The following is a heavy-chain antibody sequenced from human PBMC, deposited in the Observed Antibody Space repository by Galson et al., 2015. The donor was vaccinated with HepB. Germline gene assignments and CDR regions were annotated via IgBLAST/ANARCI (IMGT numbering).Heavy chain of an antibody. CDR2: INTNTGNP. Sequence: SVKVSCKASGYTFTSYAMNWVRQAPGQGLEWMGWINTNTGNPTYAQGFTGRFVFSLDNSVSTAYLQISSLKAEDTAVYYCARAHPIMPGAAEYFQHWGQGTLVSVSS. CDR1: GYTFTSYA. D-gene: IGHD2-2*01. V-gene: IGHV7-4-1*02. CDR3: ARAHPIMPGAAEYFQH. J-gene: IGHJ1*01.